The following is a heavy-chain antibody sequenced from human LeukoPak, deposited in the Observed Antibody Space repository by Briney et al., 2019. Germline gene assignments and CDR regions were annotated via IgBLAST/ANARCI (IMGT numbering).Heavy chain of an antibody. CDR3: ARVSYGHLYYYYYMDA. J-gene: IGHJ6*03. CDR2: MNPNSGNT. V-gene: IGHV1-8*01. Sequence: ASVKVSCKASGYTFTSYDINWVRQATGQGLEWMGWMNPNSGNTGYAQKFQGRVTMTRNTSISTAYMELSSLRSEDTAVYYCARVSYGHLYYYYYMDAWGKGTTVTVSS. D-gene: IGHD5-18*01. CDR1: GYTFTSYD.